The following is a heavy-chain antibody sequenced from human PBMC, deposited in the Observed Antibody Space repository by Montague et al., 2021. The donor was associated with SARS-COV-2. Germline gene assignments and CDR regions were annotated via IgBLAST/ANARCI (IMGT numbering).Heavy chain of an antibody. Sequence: SETLSLICTLSGGSISGYYWSWIRQPPGKGLEWIGCIYYSGSTKYNPFLESRVTVSVDRSKNQVSLKLSSVTAADTAVYYCARLLRSCTNGVCRTYYYYAMDVWGQGTTVTVSS. J-gene: IGHJ6*02. CDR3: ARLLRSCTNGVCRTYYYYAMDV. CDR2: IYYSGST. V-gene: IGHV4-59*01. CDR1: GGSISGYY. D-gene: IGHD2-8*01.